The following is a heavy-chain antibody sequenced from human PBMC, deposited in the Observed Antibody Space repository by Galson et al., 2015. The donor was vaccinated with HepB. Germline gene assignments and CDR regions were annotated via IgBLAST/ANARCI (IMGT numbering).Heavy chain of an antibody. CDR3: ARDEIYYDSSGYDY. CDR1: GYTFTSYG. CDR2: ISAYNGNT. Sequence: SVKVSCKASGYTFTSYGISWVRQAPGQGLEWMGWISAYNGNTNYAQKLQGRVTMTTDTSTSTAYMELRSLRSDDTAVYYCARDEIYYDSSGYDYWGQGTLVTVSS. V-gene: IGHV1-18*04. J-gene: IGHJ4*02. D-gene: IGHD3-22*01.